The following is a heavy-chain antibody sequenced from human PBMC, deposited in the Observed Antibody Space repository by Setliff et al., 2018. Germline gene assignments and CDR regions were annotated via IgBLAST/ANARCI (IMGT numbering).Heavy chain of an antibody. CDR3: ARDQKGAGGWELLYYYYYGMDV. Sequence: PGGSLRLSCAASGFTFSSYWMSWVRQAPGKGPEWVANIKQDGSEKYYVDSVKGRFTISRDNAKNSLYLQMNSLRAEDTAVYYCARDQKGAGGWELLYYYYYGMDVWGQGTTVTVSS. CDR1: GFTFSSYW. V-gene: IGHV3-7*01. J-gene: IGHJ6*02. CDR2: IKQDGSEK. D-gene: IGHD1-26*01.